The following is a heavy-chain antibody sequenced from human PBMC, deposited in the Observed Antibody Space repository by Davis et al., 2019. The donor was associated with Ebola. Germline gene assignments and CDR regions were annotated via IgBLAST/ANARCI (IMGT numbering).Heavy chain of an antibody. CDR3: ARYCRSSTCADDAFDI. D-gene: IGHD2/OR15-2a*01. CDR1: GGSITSGDYS. J-gene: IGHJ3*02. Sequence: SETLSLTCTVSGGSITSGDYSWGWIRQPPGKGLEWIGYIHHTGGTYYNPSLKSRVTISVDTSKNQFSLRLASVTAADTAVFYCARYCRSSTCADDAFDIWGQGTLVTVFS. CDR2: IHHTGGT. V-gene: IGHV4-30-4*08.